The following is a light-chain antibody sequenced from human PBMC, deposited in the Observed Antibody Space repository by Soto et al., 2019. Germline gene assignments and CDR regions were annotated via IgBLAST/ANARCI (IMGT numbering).Light chain of an antibody. CDR2: GAF. CDR3: QQYGSSPVT. Sequence: EVVLTQSPGTLSLSPGERATLSCRASQSIRSNYLAWYQQKPGQAPRLLIYGAFSRATGIPDRFSGSGSGTDFTLTISRLEPEYFAVYYCQQYGSSPVTFGQGTKVDIK. J-gene: IGKJ1*01. CDR1: QSIRSNY. V-gene: IGKV3-20*01.